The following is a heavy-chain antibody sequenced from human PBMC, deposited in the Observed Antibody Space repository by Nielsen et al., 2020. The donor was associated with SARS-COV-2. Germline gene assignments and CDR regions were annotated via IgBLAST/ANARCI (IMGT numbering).Heavy chain of an antibody. J-gene: IGHJ5*02. CDR3: ARGAAFFDP. CDR1: GDSITSGGSH. CDR2: TSYDGNT. D-gene: IGHD2-15*01. V-gene: IGHV4-31*03. Sequence: SETLSLTCTVSGDSITSGGSHWSWIRHHPSRGLEWLGFTSYDGNTYSNPSLQSRLIISVDTSKNQFSLSLNSVTDADTAIYYCARGAAFFDPWGQGTLVTVSS.